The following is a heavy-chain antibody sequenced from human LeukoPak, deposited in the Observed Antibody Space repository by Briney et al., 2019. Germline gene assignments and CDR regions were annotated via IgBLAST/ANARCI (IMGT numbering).Heavy chain of an antibody. CDR3: AKLGSDSSGYYY. J-gene: IGHJ4*02. CDR2: ISGSGGST. CDR1: GFTFSSYA. Sequence: GSLRLSCAASGFTFSSYAMSWVRQAPGKGLEWVSAISGSGGSTYYADSVKGRFTISRDNSKNTLYLQMNSLRAEDTAVYYCAKLGSDSSGYYYWGQGTLVTVSS. D-gene: IGHD3-22*01. V-gene: IGHV3-23*01.